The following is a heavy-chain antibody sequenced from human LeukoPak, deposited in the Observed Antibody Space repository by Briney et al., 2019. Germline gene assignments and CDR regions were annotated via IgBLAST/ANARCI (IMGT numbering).Heavy chain of an antibody. D-gene: IGHD3-10*01. CDR1: GGSSSGYY. CDR2: INHSGST. J-gene: IGHJ4*02. Sequence: SETLSLTCAVYGGSSSGYYWSWIRQPPGKGLEWIGEINHSGSTNYNPSLKSRVTISVETSNNQFSLKLSSVTAADTAVYYCARHYYSDYYFDYWGQGTLVTVSS. V-gene: IGHV4-34*01. CDR3: ARHYYSDYYFDY.